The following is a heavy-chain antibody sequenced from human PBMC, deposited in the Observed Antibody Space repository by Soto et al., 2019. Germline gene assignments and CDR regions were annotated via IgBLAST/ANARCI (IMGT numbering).Heavy chain of an antibody. CDR2: ISGGGSNT. Sequence: GGSLRLSCAASGFTFSSYVMSWVRQAPGKGLEWVSGISGGGSNTFYADSVKGRFTISRDNSKNTLLLQMNSLGAEDTAVYYCAKDSNKYSSSLRGRYFDYWGQGIGVTVSS. V-gene: IGHV3-23*01. D-gene: IGHD4-4*01. CDR1: GFTFSSYV. CDR3: AKDSNKYSSSLRGRYFDY. J-gene: IGHJ4*02.